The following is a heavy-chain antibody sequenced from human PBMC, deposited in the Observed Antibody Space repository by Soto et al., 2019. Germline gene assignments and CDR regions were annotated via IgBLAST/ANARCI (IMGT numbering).Heavy chain of an antibody. CDR3: ASRYCSGGSCYSGAFDI. J-gene: IGHJ3*02. Sequence: ASGKVSCKASGYTFTSYDINWVRQVTGPGLEWMGIINPSGGSTSYAQKFQGRVTMTRDTSTSTVYMELSSLRSEDTAVYYCASRYCSGGSCYSGAFDIWGQGTMVTVSS. CDR2: INPSGGST. V-gene: IGHV1-46*03. D-gene: IGHD2-15*01. CDR1: GYTFTSYD.